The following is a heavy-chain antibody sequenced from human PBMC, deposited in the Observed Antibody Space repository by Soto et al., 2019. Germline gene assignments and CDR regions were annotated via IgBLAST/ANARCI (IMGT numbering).Heavy chain of an antibody. V-gene: IGHV4-30-4*01. D-gene: IGHD3-10*02. Sequence: TLSLTCSVSGGTINSGDYFWSWIRQPPGKGLEWIGSIFYTGSTYYSPSLKSRASMSMDTSKNQFSLNLRSVTAADSGVYYCAKLVRDDVRRSDLDHWGQGTLVTVSS. J-gene: IGHJ4*02. CDR2: IFYTGST. CDR3: AKLVRDDVRRSDLDH. CDR1: GGTINSGDYF.